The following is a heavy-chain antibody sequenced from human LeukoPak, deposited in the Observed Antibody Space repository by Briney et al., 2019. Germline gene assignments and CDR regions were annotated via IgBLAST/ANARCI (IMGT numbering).Heavy chain of an antibody. V-gene: IGHV1-8*03. D-gene: IGHD5-12*01. CDR1: GYTFTSYD. Sequence: ASVKVSCKASGYTFTSYDINWVRQATGQGLEWMGWMNPNSGNTGYAQKFQGRVTITRNTSISTAYMELSSLRSEDTAVYYCARGRRGYDDFDYWGQGTLVTVSS. CDR3: ARGRRGYDDFDY. J-gene: IGHJ4*02. CDR2: MNPNSGNT.